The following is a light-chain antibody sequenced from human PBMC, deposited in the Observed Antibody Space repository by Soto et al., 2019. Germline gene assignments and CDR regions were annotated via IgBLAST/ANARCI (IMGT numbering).Light chain of an antibody. J-gene: IGKJ1*01. V-gene: IGKV3-15*01. CDR1: QSVSSN. Sequence: EIVMTQSPATLSLSPGERATLSCRASQSVSSNLAWYQQKPGQAPRLLISDASTRATGIPDRFSGSGSGTEFNLTITSLQSEDFAVYYCQHYNDLPLTFGQGTKVEIK. CDR3: QHYNDLPLT. CDR2: DAS.